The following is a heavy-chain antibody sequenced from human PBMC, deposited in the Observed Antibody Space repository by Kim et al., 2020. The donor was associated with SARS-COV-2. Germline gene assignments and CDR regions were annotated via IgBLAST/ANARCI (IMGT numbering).Heavy chain of an antibody. CDR1: GFTFSSYG. J-gene: IGHJ1*01. CDR2: IWYDGSNK. D-gene: IGHD6-13*01. V-gene: IGHV3-33*01. CDR3: ARGGGYSSSSVQH. Sequence: GGSLRLSCAASGFTFSSYGMHWVRQAPGKGLEWVAVIWYDGSNKYYADSVKGRFTISRDNSKNTLYLQMNSLRAEDTAVYYCARGGGYSSSSVQHWGQGTLVTVSS.